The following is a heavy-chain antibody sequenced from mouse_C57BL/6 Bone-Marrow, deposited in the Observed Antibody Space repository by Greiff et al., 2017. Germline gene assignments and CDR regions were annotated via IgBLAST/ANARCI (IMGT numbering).Heavy chain of an antibody. CDR3: EREDSNYWAY. CDR1: GYTFTSYG. Sequence: VQLQQSGAELARPGASVKLSCKASGYTFTSYGISWVKQRTGQGLEWIGEIYPRSGNTYYNEKFKGKATLTADKSSSTAYMELRSLTSEDSAVYFGEREDSNYWAYWGQGTLVTVSA. CDR2: IYPRSGNT. V-gene: IGHV1-81*01. D-gene: IGHD2-5*01. J-gene: IGHJ3*01.